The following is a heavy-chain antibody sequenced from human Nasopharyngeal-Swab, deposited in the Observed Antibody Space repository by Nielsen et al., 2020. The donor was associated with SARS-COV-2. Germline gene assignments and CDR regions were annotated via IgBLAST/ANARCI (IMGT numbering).Heavy chain of an antibody. D-gene: IGHD2-8*01. V-gene: IGHV4-59*01. CDR3: ARMVYADY. J-gene: IGHJ4*02. Sequence: GSLRLSCTVSGDSISRYYWSWFRQPPGKGLEWIGYIYYTGSANYNPSLKSRVTISIDTSKKYFSLELSSLTAADTAVHYCARMVYADYWGQGILVTVSS. CDR1: GDSISRYY. CDR2: IYYTGSA.